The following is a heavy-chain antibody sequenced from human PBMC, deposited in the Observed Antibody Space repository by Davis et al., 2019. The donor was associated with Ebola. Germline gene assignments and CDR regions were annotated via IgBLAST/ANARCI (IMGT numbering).Heavy chain of an antibody. CDR1: GFTFSSYA. CDR2: ISGSGGST. J-gene: IGHJ4*02. V-gene: IGHV3-23*01. Sequence: GESLKISCAASGFTFSSYAMSWVRQAPGKGLEWVSAISGSGGSTYYADSVKGRFTISRDNSKNTLYLQMNSLRAEDTAVYYCARGARGPHDYWGQGTLVTVSS. CDR3: ARGARGPHDY. D-gene: IGHD3-10*01.